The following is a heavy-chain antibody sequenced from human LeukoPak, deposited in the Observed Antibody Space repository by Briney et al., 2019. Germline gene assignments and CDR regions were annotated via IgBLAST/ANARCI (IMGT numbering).Heavy chain of an antibody. CDR2: INPNSGGT. CDR3: ARQTGTTMVRVDY. D-gene: IGHD3-10*01. Sequence: GASVKVSCKASGYTFTGYYMHWVRQAPGQGLECMGWINPNSGGTNYAQKFQGRVTMTRDTSISTAYTELSRLRSDDTAVYYCARQTGTTMVRVDYWGQGTLVTVSS. V-gene: IGHV1-2*02. CDR1: GYTFTGYY. J-gene: IGHJ4*02.